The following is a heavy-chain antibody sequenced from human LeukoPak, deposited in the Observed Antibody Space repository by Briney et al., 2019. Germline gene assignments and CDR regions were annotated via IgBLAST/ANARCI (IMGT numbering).Heavy chain of an antibody. J-gene: IGHJ4*02. CDR3: ARDMTGGIWARATSFDH. V-gene: IGHV1-2*02. D-gene: IGHD1-14*01. Sequence: GASVKVSCKTSGYTFTNYGLSWVRQAPGQGPEWMGWINPDSGGSEYGQKFQGRVTFTSDTSSTTIYMEVRSLKSDDTAVYYCARDMTGGIWARATSFDHWGQGTLVTVSS. CDR2: INPDSGGS. CDR1: GYTFTNYG.